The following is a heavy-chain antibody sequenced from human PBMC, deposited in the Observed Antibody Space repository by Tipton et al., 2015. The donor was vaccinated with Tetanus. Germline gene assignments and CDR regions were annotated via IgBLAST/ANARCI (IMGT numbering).Heavy chain of an antibody. CDR3: ARGGLCVGPACAGISPLLDV. CDR2: IYYNGST. V-gene: IGHV4-59*01. CDR1: GGSISYYY. Sequence: TLSLTCSVSGGSISYYYWSWIRQSPGKGLEWIGHIYYNGSTKYNPSLKSRVTVSLDTSKKHFSLRLSSVTAADTVVYYCARGGLCVGPACAGISPLLDVWGRGTLVTVSS. D-gene: IGHD2-15*01. J-gene: IGHJ2*01.